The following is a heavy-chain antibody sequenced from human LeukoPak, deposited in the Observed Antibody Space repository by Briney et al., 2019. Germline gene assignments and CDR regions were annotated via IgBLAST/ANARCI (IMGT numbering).Heavy chain of an antibody. D-gene: IGHD3-22*01. CDR1: GGSVSSGSYY. Sequence: SETLSLTCTVSGGSVSSGSYYWSWSRQPPGKGLEWLGHIYYSGSTNYNPSLKSRVTISVDTSKNQFSLKLSSVTAADTAVYYCARGDMGSSGYYEADAFDIWGQGTMVTVSS. V-gene: IGHV4-61*01. CDR3: ARGDMGSSGYYEADAFDI. CDR2: IYYSGST. J-gene: IGHJ3*02.